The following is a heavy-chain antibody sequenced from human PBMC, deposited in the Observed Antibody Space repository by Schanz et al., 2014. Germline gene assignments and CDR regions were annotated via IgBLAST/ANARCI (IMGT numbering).Heavy chain of an antibody. J-gene: IGHJ3*02. Sequence: EVHLLESGGGLVQPGGSLRLSCAASGFSFGTYAMSWVRQAPGKGLLWVSSISGTGGDDTYYAGSVKGRFTISRDNSKNTLYLQMNSLRAEDTAVYYCAKGRFGELSAFDIWGQGTMVTVSS. D-gene: IGHD3-10*01. CDR3: AKGRFGELSAFDI. CDR1: GFSFGTYA. V-gene: IGHV3-23*01. CDR2: ISGTGGDDT.